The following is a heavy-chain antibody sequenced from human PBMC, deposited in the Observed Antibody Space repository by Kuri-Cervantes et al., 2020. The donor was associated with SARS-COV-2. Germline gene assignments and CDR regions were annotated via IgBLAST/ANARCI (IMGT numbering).Heavy chain of an antibody. CDR2: IYYNGGT. CDR3: ARGAID. CDR1: GVSVTTFGSY. Sequence: SETLSLTCAVSGVSVTTFGSYWTWIRQPPGKGLEWVGYIYYNGGTYYNPSLRSRVIVSVDRSKNQFSLNLNSVTAADTAIYYCARGAIDWGQGTLVTVSS. V-gene: IGHV4-31*02. D-gene: IGHD2/OR15-2a*01. J-gene: IGHJ4*02.